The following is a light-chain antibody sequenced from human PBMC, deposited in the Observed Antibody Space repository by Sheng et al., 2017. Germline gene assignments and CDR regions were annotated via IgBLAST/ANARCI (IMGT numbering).Light chain of an antibody. CDR2: TSS. V-gene: IGKV1-NL1*01. Sequence: IQMTQSPSSLPASVGDRVTITCRASQDMSNFLAWYQQRPGEVPNLLLYTSSDLQTGVPSRFSGSGSGTDFTLTISGLQPEDFATYYCQHNAFGQGTKLEI. CDR1: QDMSNF. CDR3: QHNA. J-gene: IGKJ2*01.